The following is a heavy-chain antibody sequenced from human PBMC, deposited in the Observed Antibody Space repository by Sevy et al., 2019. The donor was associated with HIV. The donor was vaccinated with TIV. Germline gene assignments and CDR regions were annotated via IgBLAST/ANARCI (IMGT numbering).Heavy chain of an antibody. CDR2: IYYGGST. D-gene: IGHD3-22*01. Sequence: SETLSLTCTVSGGSISSSGYYWGWIRQPPGKGLEWIGSIYYGGSTYYNPSLKSRITISVDRSKNHFSLRLSSVTAADTAVYYCARVSMIVVVITDDSGYYFDSWGQGTLVTVSS. J-gene: IGHJ4*02. CDR1: GGSISSSGYY. V-gene: IGHV4-39*02. CDR3: ARVSMIVVVITDDSGYYFDS.